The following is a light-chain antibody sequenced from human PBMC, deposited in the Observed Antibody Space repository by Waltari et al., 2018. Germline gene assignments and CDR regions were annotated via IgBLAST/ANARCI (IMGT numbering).Light chain of an antibody. CDR1: QSLFYSSNNTSY. J-gene: IGKJ2*01. CDR2: WAS. V-gene: IGKV4-1*01. CDR3: QQYYSSLQT. Sequence: DIVMTQSPDSLAVSLGERATINCKSSQSLFYSSNNTSYLAWSQHTPGQPPRLLIYWASTRESGVPDRFSGSGSGTDFSLTISSLQAEDVAVYYCQQYYSSLQTFGQGTNLQIK.